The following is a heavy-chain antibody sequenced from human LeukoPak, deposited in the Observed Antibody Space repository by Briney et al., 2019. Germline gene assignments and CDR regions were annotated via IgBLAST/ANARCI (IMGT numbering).Heavy chain of an antibody. D-gene: IGHD6-19*01. J-gene: IGHJ4*02. CDR2: IFGSGGSA. Sequence: GGSLRLSCAASGFTFSSYAMYWVHQAPGQGLEWVSGIFGSGGSAHYADSVKGRFTIFRDNSKNTVYLQMNSLRAEDTAVYYCARTTVGYSSGRYPGWPVDYWGQGNLVTVSS. CDR1: GFTFSSYA. V-gene: IGHV3-23*01. CDR3: ARTTVGYSSGRYPGWPVDY.